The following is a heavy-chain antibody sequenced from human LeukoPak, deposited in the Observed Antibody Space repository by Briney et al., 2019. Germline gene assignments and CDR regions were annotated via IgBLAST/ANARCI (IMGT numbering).Heavy chain of an antibody. V-gene: IGHV3-43*01. J-gene: IGHJ3*02. CDR3: ARDLNAVVIWRSDAFDI. D-gene: IGHD4-23*01. CDR2: IRWDGGTT. CDR1: GFTFDDYS. Sequence: GRSLRLSCAAAGFTFDDYSMHWVRHVPGTCLEWVSLIRWDGGTTNYADSVKGRFTISRDNAKNSLYLQMNSLRAEDTAVYYCARDLNAVVIWRSDAFDIWGQGTMVTVSS.